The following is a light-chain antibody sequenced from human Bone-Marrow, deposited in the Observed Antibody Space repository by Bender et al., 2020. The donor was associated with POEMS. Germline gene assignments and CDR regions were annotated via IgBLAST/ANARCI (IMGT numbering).Light chain of an antibody. CDR1: NSNIGTNA. Sequence: QSVLTQPPSASGTPGQRVTISCSGSNSNIGTNAVNWYQQFPGTAPKLLIYSDNQRPSVLPDRFYAFKSDTSASLAISGFQSEDGADYYCAAWDAGLSGGMFGGGTKLTVL. CDR3: AAWDAGLSGGM. CDR2: SDN. J-gene: IGLJ3*02. V-gene: IGLV1-44*01.